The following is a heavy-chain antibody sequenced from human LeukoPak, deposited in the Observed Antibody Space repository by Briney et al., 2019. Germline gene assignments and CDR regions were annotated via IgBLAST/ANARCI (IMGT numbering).Heavy chain of an antibody. Sequence: GGSLRLSCAASGFTFSNSAMSWVRQAPGKGLEWVGRIKSKTDGGTTDYAAPVKGRFTISRDDSKNTLYLQMNSLKTEDTAVYYCTTDLSGYSSGWSTGGFDPWGQGTLVTVSS. CDR2: IKSKTDGGTT. V-gene: IGHV3-15*01. CDR1: GFTFSNSA. D-gene: IGHD6-19*01. CDR3: TTDLSGYSSGWSTGGFDP. J-gene: IGHJ5*02.